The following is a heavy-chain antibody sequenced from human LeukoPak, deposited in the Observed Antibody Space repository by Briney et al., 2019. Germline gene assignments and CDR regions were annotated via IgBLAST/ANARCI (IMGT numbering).Heavy chain of an antibody. CDR1: GFTFSSYW. CDR2: IKQDGSEK. J-gene: IGHJ4*02. Sequence: ALRLSCAVSGFTFSSYWMSWVRQAPGKGLEWVATIKQDGSEKYYVDSVKGRFTISRDNAKNSLYLQMNSLRAEDTAVYYCARVSGGYSYGSLYYWGQGTLVTVSS. D-gene: IGHD5-18*01. V-gene: IGHV3-7*01. CDR3: ARVSGGYSYGSLYY.